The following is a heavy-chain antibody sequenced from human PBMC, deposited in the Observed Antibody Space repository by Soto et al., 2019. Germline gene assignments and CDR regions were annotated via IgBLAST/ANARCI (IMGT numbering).Heavy chain of an antibody. V-gene: IGHV4-34*01. Sequence: QVQLQQWGAGLLKPSETLSLTCAVYGGFVTSGSYYWSWIRQPPGKGLEWIGEVSHSGGTHFKPSLKSRVTISVDTSKNQCTLKMSSATAVNTALYYCARVERGTATTVVDAFDIWGPGTMVTVSS. J-gene: IGHJ3*02. CDR3: ARVERGTATTVVDAFDI. CDR2: VSHSGGT. CDR1: GGFVTSGSYY. D-gene: IGHD1-1*01.